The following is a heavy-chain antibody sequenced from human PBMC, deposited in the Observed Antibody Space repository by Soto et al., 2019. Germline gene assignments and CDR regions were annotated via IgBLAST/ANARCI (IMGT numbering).Heavy chain of an antibody. CDR3: VMVDNYVTPTPQDV. CDR2: ISPYTGNT. D-gene: IGHD3-16*01. V-gene: IGHV1-18*01. Sequence: QVQLVQSGDEVKKPGASVKVSWRASGYIFVNDGIAWVRQAPGQGLEWMGWISPYTGNTHSATKIQGRLTMTTDTSTSTAYMDLGSLTSDDPAVYYCVMVDNYVTPTPQDVWGQGTTVTVSS. J-gene: IGHJ6*02. CDR1: GYIFVNDG.